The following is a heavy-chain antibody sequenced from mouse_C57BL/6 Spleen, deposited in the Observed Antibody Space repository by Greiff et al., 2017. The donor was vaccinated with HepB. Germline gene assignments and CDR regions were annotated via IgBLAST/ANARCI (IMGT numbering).Heavy chain of an antibody. D-gene: IGHD1-1*01. CDR1: GYAFTNYL. Sequence: QVQLQQSGAELVRPGTSVKVSCKASGYAFTNYLIEWVKQRPGQGLEWIGVINPGSGGTNYNEKFKGKATLTADKSSSTAYMQLSSLTSEDSAVYFCARYGSTYDAMDYWGQGTSVTVSS. CDR3: ARYGSTYDAMDY. J-gene: IGHJ4*01. V-gene: IGHV1-54*01. CDR2: INPGSGGT.